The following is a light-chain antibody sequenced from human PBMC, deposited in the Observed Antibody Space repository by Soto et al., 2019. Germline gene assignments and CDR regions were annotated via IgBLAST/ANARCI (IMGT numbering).Light chain of an antibody. CDR1: QRISSY. V-gene: IGKV1-12*01. Sequence: IQMTQSPSSVSASVGDRVSVNCRASQRISSYLAWYQLKPGKAPKLLIYGASNLQSGVPSRFSGSGSGRDFTLTISSLQPDDFASYDCQQADRFPLSFGGGTKVEMK. CDR3: QQADRFPLS. J-gene: IGKJ4*01. CDR2: GAS.